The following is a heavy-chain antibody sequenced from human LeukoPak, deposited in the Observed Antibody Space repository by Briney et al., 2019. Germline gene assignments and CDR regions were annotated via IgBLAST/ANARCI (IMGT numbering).Heavy chain of an antibody. CDR3: AREAVAAAGRYFDY. J-gene: IGHJ4*02. CDR1: GGSFNSGTYY. D-gene: IGHD6-13*01. V-gene: IGHV4-61*01. Sequence: PSETLSLTCTVSGGSFNSGTYYWSWIRQPPGKRLEWIGYISYSGSTNYNPSLKSRVTISVDTSKNQFSLKLSSVTAADTAVYYCAREAVAAAGRYFDYWGQGTLVTVSS. CDR2: ISYSGST.